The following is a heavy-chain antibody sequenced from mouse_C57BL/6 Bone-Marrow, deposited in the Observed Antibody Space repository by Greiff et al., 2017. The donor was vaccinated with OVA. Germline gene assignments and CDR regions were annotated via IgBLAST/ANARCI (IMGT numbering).Heavy chain of an antibody. V-gene: IGHV1-26*01. CDR1: GYTFTDYY. J-gene: IGHJ4*01. CDR3: ASRRSPNFDAMDY. CDR2: INPNNGGT. Sequence: EVQLQQSGPELVKPGASVKISCKASGYTFTDYYMNWVKQSHGKSLEWIGDINPNNGGTSYNQKFKGKATLTVDKSSSTAYMELRSLTSEDSAVYYCASRRSPNFDAMDYWGQGTSVTVSS.